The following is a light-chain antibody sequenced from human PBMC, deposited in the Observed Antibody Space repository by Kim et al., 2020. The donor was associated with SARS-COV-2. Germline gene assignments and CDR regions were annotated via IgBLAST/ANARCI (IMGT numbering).Light chain of an antibody. CDR2: GAS. J-gene: IGKJ2*01. CDR3: LQSYTARS. Sequence: SRAVGDRVTIPCRASHNINTYLSWYQHKPGNAPKVLITGASSLQNGVSSRFSGSGSGTDFTLTISGLQPEDSATYYCLQSYTARSFGRGTKLEI. CDR1: HNINTY. V-gene: IGKV1-39*01.